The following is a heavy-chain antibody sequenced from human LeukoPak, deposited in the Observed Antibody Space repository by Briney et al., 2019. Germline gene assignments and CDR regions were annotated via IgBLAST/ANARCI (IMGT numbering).Heavy chain of an antibody. D-gene: IGHD4-23*01. CDR1: GDSVSSNSAT. CDR2: TYYRSKWYN. Sequence: SQTLSLTCAISGDSVSSNSATWHWIRQSPSRGLEWLGRTYYRSKWYNDYAVSVKSRITINPETSKDQFSLQLNSVTPEDTAVYYCARGDGNGNWFDPWGQGTLVTVSS. V-gene: IGHV6-1*01. CDR3: ARGDGNGNWFDP. J-gene: IGHJ5*02.